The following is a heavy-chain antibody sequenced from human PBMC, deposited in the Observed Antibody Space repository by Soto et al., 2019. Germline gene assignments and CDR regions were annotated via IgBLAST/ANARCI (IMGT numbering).Heavy chain of an antibody. Sequence: GSLRLSCAASGFTFSSYAMHWVRQAPGKGLEWVAVISYDGSNKYYADSVEGRFTISRDNSKNTLYLQMNSLRAEDTAVYYCAGGGQQLVQIDYWGQGTLVTVSS. CDR3: AGGGQQLVQIDY. CDR1: GFTFSSYA. D-gene: IGHD6-13*01. J-gene: IGHJ4*02. V-gene: IGHV3-30-3*01. CDR2: ISYDGSNK.